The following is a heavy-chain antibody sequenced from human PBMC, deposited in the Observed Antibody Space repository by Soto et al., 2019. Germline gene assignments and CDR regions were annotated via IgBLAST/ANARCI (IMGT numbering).Heavy chain of an antibody. CDR3: ARPGLATMVRGPVDGMDV. V-gene: IGHV5-10-1*01. CDR1: GYSFTSYW. Sequence: PGESLKISCKGSGYSFTSYWISWVRQMPGKGLEWMGRIDPSDSYTNYSPSFQGHVTISADKSISTAYLQWSSLKAPDTAMYYCARPGLATMVRGPVDGMDVWGQGTTVTVSS. J-gene: IGHJ6*02. CDR2: IDPSDSYT. D-gene: IGHD3-10*01.